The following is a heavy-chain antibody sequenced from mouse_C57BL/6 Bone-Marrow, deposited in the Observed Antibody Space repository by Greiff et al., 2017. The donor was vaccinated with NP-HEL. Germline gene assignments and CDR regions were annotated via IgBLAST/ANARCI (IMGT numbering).Heavy chain of an antibody. D-gene: IGHD1-2*01. V-gene: IGHV10-1*01. CDR2: IRSKSNNYAT. CDR1: GFSFNTYA. J-gene: IGHJ2*01. CDR3: VRHGGIITTEDY. Sequence: EVQLVESGGGLVQPKGSLKLSCAASGFSFNTYAMNWVRPAPGKGLEWVARIRSKSNNYATYYADSVKDRFTISRDDSESMLYLQMNNLKTEDTAMYYGVRHGGIITTEDYWGQGTTLTVSS.